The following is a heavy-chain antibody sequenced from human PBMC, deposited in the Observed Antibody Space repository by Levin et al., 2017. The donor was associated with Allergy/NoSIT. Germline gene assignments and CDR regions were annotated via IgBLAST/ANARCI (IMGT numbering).Heavy chain of an antibody. D-gene: IGHD1-1*01. CDR1: GYTFTSNA. Sequence: GASVKVSCKASGYTFTSNAMNWVRQAPGQGLEWMGWINTNTGNPTYAQGFTGRFVFSLDTSVSTTYLQISSLKAEDTAVYYCARGTWRFPHYYYYYMDVWGKGTTVTVSS. CDR3: ARGTWRFPHYYYYYMDV. CDR2: INTNTGNP. V-gene: IGHV7-4-1*02. J-gene: IGHJ6*03.